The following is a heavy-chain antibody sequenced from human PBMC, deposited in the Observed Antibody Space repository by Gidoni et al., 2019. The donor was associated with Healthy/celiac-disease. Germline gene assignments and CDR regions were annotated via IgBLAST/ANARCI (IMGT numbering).Heavy chain of an antibody. Sequence: EVQLLESGGGLVQHGGSLRLSCAAAGLTFSSYSIGWVRQAPGKGLEWVSAISGSGGSTYYADSVKGRFTISRDNSKNTLYLQMNSLRAEDTAVYYCAKKRIQLWLNYWYFDLWGRGTLVTVSS. D-gene: IGHD5-18*01. J-gene: IGHJ2*01. V-gene: IGHV3-23*01. CDR3: AKKRIQLWLNYWYFDL. CDR1: GLTFSSYS. CDR2: ISGSGGST.